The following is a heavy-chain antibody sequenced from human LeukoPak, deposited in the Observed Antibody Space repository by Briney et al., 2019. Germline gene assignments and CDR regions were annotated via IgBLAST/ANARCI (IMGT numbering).Heavy chain of an antibody. CDR3: AGTSGHDRP. V-gene: IGHV4-4*07. CDR1: GGSISNYN. CDR2: TDTSRNT. Sequence: SETLSLTCTVSGGSISNYNWNWIRQSAGKGLEWIGRTDTSRNTNTNPSLKSRFTMSLDTSKSQVSLRLTSVTAADTAVYYCAGTSGHDRPWGQGTLVTVSS. J-gene: IGHJ5*02. D-gene: IGHD5-12*01.